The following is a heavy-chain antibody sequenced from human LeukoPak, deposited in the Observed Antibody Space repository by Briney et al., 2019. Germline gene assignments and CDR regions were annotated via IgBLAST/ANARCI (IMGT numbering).Heavy chain of an antibody. CDR2: ISYDGGNK. V-gene: IGHV3-30-3*01. CDR1: EFTFSIYA. CDR3: ARDSGTHLFDY. J-gene: IGHJ4*02. D-gene: IGHD2-2*01. Sequence: PGRSLRLSCAASEFTFSIYAMNWVRQAPGKGLEWVAGISYDGGNKYYADSVKCRFTISRDNSKNTLYLQMNSLRAEDTAVYYCARDSGTHLFDYWGQGILVTVSS.